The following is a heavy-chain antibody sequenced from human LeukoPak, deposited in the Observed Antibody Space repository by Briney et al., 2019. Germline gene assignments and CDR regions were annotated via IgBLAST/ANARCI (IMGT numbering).Heavy chain of an antibody. CDR2: ISSSGGTT. Sequence: GGSLRLSCAASGFTFSSYSMNWVRQAPGKGLEWVSYISSSGGTTYYADSMKGRFTISRDNAKNSLYLQMNSLKAEDTAVYYCAREPPHSGMDVWGKGTTVTVSS. D-gene: IGHD1-26*01. CDR1: GFTFSSYS. CDR3: AREPPHSGMDV. J-gene: IGHJ6*04. V-gene: IGHV3-48*04.